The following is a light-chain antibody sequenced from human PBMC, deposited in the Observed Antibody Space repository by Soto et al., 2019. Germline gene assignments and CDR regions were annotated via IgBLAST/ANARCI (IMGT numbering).Light chain of an antibody. CDR3: QQYDSSPRT. V-gene: IGKV3-20*01. CDR1: QSVSSSY. CDR2: RTS. Sequence: EIVLTQSPGTLSLSPGERATLSCRASQSVSSSYLAWYQQKPGQAPRLLIYRTSNRATGIPDRFSGSGSGTVFTLTISRLEPEDFAVYWCQQYDSSPRTFGQGTKVDIK. J-gene: IGKJ1*01.